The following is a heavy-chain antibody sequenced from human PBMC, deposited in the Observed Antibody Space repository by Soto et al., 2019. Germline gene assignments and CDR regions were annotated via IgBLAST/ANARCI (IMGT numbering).Heavy chain of an antibody. CDR1: GLTFRKYA. V-gene: IGHV3-23*01. CDR3: AQDWVLSGWPPQLDY. D-gene: IGHD6-19*01. Sequence: EVQLLATGGGLVQPGGSLRLSCAASGLTFRKYAMSWVRQAPGKGLEWDSGINNSDDTTYYADSVKDRFTISRDNSKSTVYLQMSRLRAEDTALYYCAQDWVLSGWPPQLDYWGQGILVTVFS. CDR2: INNSDDTT. J-gene: IGHJ4*02.